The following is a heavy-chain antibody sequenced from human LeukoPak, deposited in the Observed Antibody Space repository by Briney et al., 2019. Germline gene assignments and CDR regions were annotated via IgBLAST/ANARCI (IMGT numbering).Heavy chain of an antibody. Sequence: GESLKISCQGSGSTFTSYWIGWVRQLPGKGLEWMGIIYPGDSDTRYSPSFHGQVTISADKSISTAYLQWSSLKASDTAMYHCARLLVVPAADHPDYWGQGTLVTVSS. J-gene: IGHJ4*02. CDR3: ARLLVVPAADHPDY. CDR1: GSTFTSYW. D-gene: IGHD2-2*01. V-gene: IGHV5-51*01. CDR2: IYPGDSDT.